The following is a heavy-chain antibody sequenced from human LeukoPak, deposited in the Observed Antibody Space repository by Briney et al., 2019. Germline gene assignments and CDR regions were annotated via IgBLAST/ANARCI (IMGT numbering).Heavy chain of an antibody. V-gene: IGHV4-34*01. CDR1: GGSFSGYY. D-gene: IGHD3-10*01. J-gene: IGHJ5*02. CDR2: INHSGST. Sequence: PSETLSLTCAVYGGSFSGYYWSWIRQPPGKGLVWIGEINHSGSTNYNPSLKSRVTISVDTSKNQFSLKLSSVTAADTAVYYCARRDYYGSGSSKAPRDWFDPWGQGTLVTVSS. CDR3: ARRDYYGSGSSKAPRDWFDP.